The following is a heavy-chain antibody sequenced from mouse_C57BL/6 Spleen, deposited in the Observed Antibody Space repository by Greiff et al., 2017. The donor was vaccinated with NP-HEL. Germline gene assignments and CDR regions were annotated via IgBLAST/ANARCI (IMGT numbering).Heavy chain of an antibody. V-gene: IGHV1-82*01. CDR3: AREGKFTTVVADY. D-gene: IGHD1-1*01. J-gene: IGHJ2*01. CDR1: GYAFSSSW. CDR2: IYPGDGDT. Sequence: VQLQQSGPELVKPGASVKISCKASGYAFSSSWMNWVKQRPGKGLEWIGRIYPGDGDTNYNGKFKGKATLTADKSSSTAYMQLSSLTSEDSAVYFCAREGKFTTVVADYWGQGTTLTVSS.